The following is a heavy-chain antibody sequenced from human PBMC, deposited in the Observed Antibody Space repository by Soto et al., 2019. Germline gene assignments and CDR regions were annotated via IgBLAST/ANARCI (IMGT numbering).Heavy chain of an antibody. J-gene: IGHJ5*02. CDR2: ISAYNGNT. Sequence: ASVKVSCKASGYTFTSYGISWVRQAPGQGLEWMGWISAYNGNTNYAQKLQGRVTMTTDTSTSTAYMELRSLRSDDTAVYYCARDLRDYGDYHEENGFAPWGQGTLVPVSS. D-gene: IGHD4-17*01. CDR3: ARDLRDYGDYHEENGFAP. V-gene: IGHV1-18*01. CDR1: GYTFTSYG.